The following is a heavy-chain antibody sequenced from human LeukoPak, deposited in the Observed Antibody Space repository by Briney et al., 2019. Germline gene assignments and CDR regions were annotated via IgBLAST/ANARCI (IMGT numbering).Heavy chain of an antibody. CDR3: ARDLYYYGSGSPLGYMDV. Sequence: SETLSLTCTVSGYSISSGYYWGWIRQPPGKGLEWIGSIYHSGSTYYNPSLKSRVTISVDTSKNQFSLKLSSVTAADTAVYYCARDLYYYGSGSPLGYMDVWGKGTTVTVSS. V-gene: IGHV4-38-2*02. CDR2: IYHSGST. J-gene: IGHJ6*03. D-gene: IGHD3-10*01. CDR1: GYSISSGYY.